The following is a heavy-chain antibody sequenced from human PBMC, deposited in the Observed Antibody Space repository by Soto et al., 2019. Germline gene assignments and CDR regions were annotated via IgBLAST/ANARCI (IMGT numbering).Heavy chain of an antibody. CDR1: GYTFTSYA. CDR2: INAGNGNT. Sequence: QVQLVQSGAEVKKPGASVKVSCKASGYTFTSYAMHWVRQAPGQRLEWMGWINAGNGNTKYSQKFQGRVTITRDTSASTAYMELSSLRSEDTAVYYCARSKRGSYDILTPDYWGQGTLVTVSS. J-gene: IGHJ4*02. D-gene: IGHD3-9*01. V-gene: IGHV1-3*01. CDR3: ARSKRGSYDILTPDY.